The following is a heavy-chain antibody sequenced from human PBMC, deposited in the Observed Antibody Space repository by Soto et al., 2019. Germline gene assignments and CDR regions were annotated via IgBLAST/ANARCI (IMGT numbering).Heavy chain of an antibody. CDR2: ISGSGGST. CDR1: GFTFSSYA. CDR3: AKDRLTWIQLWFADAFDI. J-gene: IGHJ3*02. V-gene: IGHV3-23*01. D-gene: IGHD5-18*01. Sequence: EVQLLESGGGLVQPGGSLRLSCAASGFTFSSYAMSWGRQAPGKGLEWVSAISGSGGSTYYADSVQGRFTISRDNSKNTLYLKMNSLRAEDTAVYDCAKDRLTWIQLWFADAFDILGQGTMVTVSS.